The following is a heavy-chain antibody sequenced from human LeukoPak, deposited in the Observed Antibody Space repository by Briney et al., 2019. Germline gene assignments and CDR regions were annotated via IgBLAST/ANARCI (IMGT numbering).Heavy chain of an antibody. CDR2: ISSSSSFI. D-gene: IGHD6-13*01. CDR1: GFTFSSFG. CDR3: ARDVLIAADGVIRLDAFDI. V-gene: IGHV3-21*01. Sequence: PGGSLRLSCAASGFTFSSFGMHWVRQTPGKGLEWVSSISSSSSFIYYADSVKGRFTISRDNAKNSLYLQMNSLRAEDTAVYYCARDVLIAADGVIRLDAFDIWGQGAVVTVPS. J-gene: IGHJ3*02.